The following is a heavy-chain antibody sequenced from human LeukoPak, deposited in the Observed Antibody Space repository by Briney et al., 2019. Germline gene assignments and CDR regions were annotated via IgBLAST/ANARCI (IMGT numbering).Heavy chain of an antibody. CDR1: GGSFSGYY. CDR3: AMRTTVTSY. V-gene: IGHV4-34*01. Sequence: SETLSLTCAVYGGSFSGYYWSWIRRPPGKGLEWIGEINHSGSTNYNPSLKSRVTISVDTSKNQFSLKLSSVTAADTAVYYCAMRTTVTSYWGQGTLVTVSS. J-gene: IGHJ4*02. CDR2: INHSGST. D-gene: IGHD4-17*01.